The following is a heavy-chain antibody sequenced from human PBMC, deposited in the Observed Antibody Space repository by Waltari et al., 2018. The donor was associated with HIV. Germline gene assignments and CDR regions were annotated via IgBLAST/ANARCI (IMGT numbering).Heavy chain of an antibody. Sequence: QVQLQQWGAGLLKPSETLSLTCAVYGGSFSGYYWSWIRQPPGKGLEWIGEINHSGSTNYNPSLKSRVTVSVDTSKNQFSLKLSSVTAADTAVYYCARGPDYYGSGSPGWFDPWGQGTLVTVSS. CDR3: ARGPDYYGSGSPGWFDP. CDR1: GGSFSGYY. CDR2: INHSGST. V-gene: IGHV4-34*01. J-gene: IGHJ5*02. D-gene: IGHD3-10*01.